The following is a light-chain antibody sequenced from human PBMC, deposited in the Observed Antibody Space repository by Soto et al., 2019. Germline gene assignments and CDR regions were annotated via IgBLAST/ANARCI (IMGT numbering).Light chain of an antibody. Sequence: EIVLTQSPGTLSLSPGERATLSCRASQSVSSSYLAWYQQKPGQAPRLLIYGTSSRATAIPDRFSGSGSGTDFPLTISRLEREDFAVYYCQQYGSSSWTFGQGTKVEIK. J-gene: IGKJ1*01. CDR3: QQYGSSSWT. V-gene: IGKV3-20*01. CDR1: QSVSSSY. CDR2: GTS.